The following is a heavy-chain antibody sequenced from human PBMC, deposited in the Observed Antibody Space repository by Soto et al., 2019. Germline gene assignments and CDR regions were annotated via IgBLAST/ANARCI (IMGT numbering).Heavy chain of an antibody. D-gene: IGHD4-17*01. V-gene: IGHV3-30*18. CDR3: AKVQDYGDYTLDY. J-gene: IGHJ4*02. Sequence: QVQLVESGGGVVQPGRSLRLSCAASGFTFSSYGMHWVRQAPGKGLEWVAVISYDGSNKYYADSVKGRFTISRDNSKNTLYLQMNSLRAEDTAVYYCAKVQDYGDYTLDYWAREPWSPSPQ. CDR2: ISYDGSNK. CDR1: GFTFSSYG.